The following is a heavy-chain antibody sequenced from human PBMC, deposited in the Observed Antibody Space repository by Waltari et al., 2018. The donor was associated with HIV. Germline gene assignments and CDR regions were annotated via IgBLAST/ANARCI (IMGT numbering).Heavy chain of an antibody. D-gene: IGHD5-12*01. J-gene: IGHJ4*02. CDR3: ARDGQHYDQDY. Sequence: QVQLVQSGTEVKKPGASVKVSCKASGYTFTGYYMHWVRQAPGQGLEWMGRINPISGGTNPGQKFQGRVTRTWDTSISTSYLELSSLRSDDTAVYYCARDGQHYDQDYWGQGTLVTVSS. CDR2: INPISGGT. V-gene: IGHV1-2*02. CDR1: GYTFTGYY.